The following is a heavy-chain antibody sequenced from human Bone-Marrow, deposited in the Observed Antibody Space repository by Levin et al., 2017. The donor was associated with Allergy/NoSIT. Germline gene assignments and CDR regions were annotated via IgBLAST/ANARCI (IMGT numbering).Heavy chain of an antibody. CDR2: ISYDGDFI. Sequence: GESLKISCAASGFSFRSYGMHWVRQAPGKGLEWVGLISYDGDFIFYGGSAKGRFTISRDNSNNTLFLQMDSLRAEDTAIYYCAKSPTLTGYYEWFDPWGQGTLVTVSS. D-gene: IGHD3-9*01. V-gene: IGHV3-30*18. CDR3: AKSPTLTGYYEWFDP. CDR1: GFSFRSYG. J-gene: IGHJ5*02.